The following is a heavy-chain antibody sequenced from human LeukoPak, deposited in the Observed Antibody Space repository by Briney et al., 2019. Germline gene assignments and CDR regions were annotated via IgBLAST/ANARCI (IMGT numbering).Heavy chain of an antibody. V-gene: IGHV3-33*01. Sequence: GGSLRLSCAASGFTFSTCGMHWVRQAPGKGLEWLAVIWYDGSNKYYADSVKGRFTISRDNSKNTLYLQMNSLRAEDTAVYYCARDLDSSWYGSLDYWGQGTLVTVSS. CDR2: IWYDGSNK. CDR1: GFTFSTCG. CDR3: ARDLDSSWYGSLDY. D-gene: IGHD6-13*01. J-gene: IGHJ4*02.